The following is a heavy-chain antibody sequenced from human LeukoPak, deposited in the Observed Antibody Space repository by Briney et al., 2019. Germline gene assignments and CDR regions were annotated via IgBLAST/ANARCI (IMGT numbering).Heavy chain of an antibody. CDR2: ISSSSSYI. J-gene: IGHJ4*02. CDR3: ARSLGIAVATFDY. D-gene: IGHD6-19*01. Sequence: GRSLRLSCAASGFTFSSYAMHWVRQAPGKGLEWVSSISSSSSYIYYADSVKGRFTISRDNAKNSLYLQMNSLRAEDTAVYYCARSLGIAVATFDYWGQGTLVTVSS. CDR1: GFTFSSYA. V-gene: IGHV3-21*01.